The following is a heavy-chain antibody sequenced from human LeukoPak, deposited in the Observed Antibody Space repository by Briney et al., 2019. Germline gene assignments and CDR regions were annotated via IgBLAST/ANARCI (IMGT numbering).Heavy chain of an antibody. CDR1: GFTFSSYT. V-gene: IGHV3-23*01. CDR3: AKDLQDYYASGSYYNVLGGAFDY. D-gene: IGHD3-10*01. CDR2: ISGSGGST. Sequence: GGSLRHYSAASGFTFSSYTMSWVRQAPGKGLEWVSGISGSGGSTYYPDSVKGRFTISRDHSKNTLYLQMNSLRAEDTAVYYCAKDLQDYYASGSYYNVLGGAFDYWGQGTLVTVSS. J-gene: IGHJ4*02.